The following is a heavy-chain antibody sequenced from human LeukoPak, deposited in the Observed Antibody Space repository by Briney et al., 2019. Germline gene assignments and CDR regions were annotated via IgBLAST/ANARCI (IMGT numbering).Heavy chain of an antibody. D-gene: IGHD3-9*01. Sequence: GGSLRLSCAASGFTFSNAWMSWVRQAPGKGLEWVVRIKSKTEGVTTDYAAPVKGRFTISRDDSENTLYLQMNSLKTEDTAVYYCTRDPGCGVLTAYYETFDVWGQGTMVTVSS. CDR1: GFTFSNAW. CDR3: TRDPGCGVLTAYYETFDV. J-gene: IGHJ3*01. V-gene: IGHV3-15*01. CDR2: IKSKTEGVTT.